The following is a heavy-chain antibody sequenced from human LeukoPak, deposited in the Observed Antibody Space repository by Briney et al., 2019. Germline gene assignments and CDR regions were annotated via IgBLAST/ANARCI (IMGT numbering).Heavy chain of an antibody. D-gene: IGHD2-2*01. Sequence: ASVKVSCKASGYTFTSYDINWVRQATGQGLEWMGWMNPNSGNTGYAQKFQGRVIMTRNTSISTAYMELSSLRSEDTAVYYCARGRVIQPLLWYPSGYDAFDIWGQGTMVTVSS. CDR1: GYTFTSYD. J-gene: IGHJ3*02. CDR2: MNPNSGNT. V-gene: IGHV1-8*01. CDR3: ARGRVIQPLLWYPSGYDAFDI.